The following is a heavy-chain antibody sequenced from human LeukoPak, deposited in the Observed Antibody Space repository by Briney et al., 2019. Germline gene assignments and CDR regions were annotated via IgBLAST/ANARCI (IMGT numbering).Heavy chain of an antibody. V-gene: IGHV3-43*02. CDR3: AKDMKEGSSWYGAYYYYGMDV. Sequence: GGSLRLSCAASGFTFDDYAMHWVRQAPGKGLGWVSLISGDGGSTYYADSVKGRFTISRDNSKNSLYLQMNSLRTEDTALYYCAKDMKEGSSWYGAYYYYGMDVWGQGTTVTVSS. CDR2: ISGDGGST. D-gene: IGHD6-13*01. CDR1: GFTFDDYA. J-gene: IGHJ6*02.